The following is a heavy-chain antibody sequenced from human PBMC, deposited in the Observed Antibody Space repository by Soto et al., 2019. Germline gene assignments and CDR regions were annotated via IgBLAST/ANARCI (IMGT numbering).Heavy chain of an antibody. J-gene: IGHJ4*02. D-gene: IGHD5-18*01. Sequence: PSETLSLTCTVSGGSISWGGYYWSWIRQHPGKGLEWIGYIYYSGSTYYNPSLKSRVTISVDTSKNQFSLKLSSVTAADTAVYYCARVVQLRLPLYFDYWGQGTLVTVSS. CDR2: IYYSGST. V-gene: IGHV4-31*03. CDR1: GGSISWGGYY. CDR3: ARVVQLRLPLYFDY.